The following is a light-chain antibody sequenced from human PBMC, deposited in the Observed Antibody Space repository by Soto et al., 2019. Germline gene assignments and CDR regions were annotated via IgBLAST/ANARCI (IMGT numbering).Light chain of an antibody. Sequence: EIVMTQSPATLAVSPGERATLSCRASQSVTSNLTWYQQKPGQDPRLLIYDASTRATAISARFSGSGSRTEFTLTISSLQSEDVAIYYCQQYNKWPLTFGGGTKVDIK. CDR3: QQYNKWPLT. J-gene: IGKJ4*01. CDR2: DAS. V-gene: IGKV3-15*01. CDR1: QSVTSN.